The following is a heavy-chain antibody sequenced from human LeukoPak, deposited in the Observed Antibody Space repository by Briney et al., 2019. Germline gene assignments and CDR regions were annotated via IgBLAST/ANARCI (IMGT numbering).Heavy chain of an antibody. CDR2: IFSTGST. D-gene: IGHD3-10*01. J-gene: IGHJ5*02. V-gene: IGHV4-61*02. CDR1: GGSITSGTYY. Sequence: SETLSLTCTVSGGSITSGTYYWSWIRQPAGKGLEWIGRIFSTGSTNYNPSLKSRVTISVDTSKNQFSLKLSSVTAADTAVYYCARGGVLLWFGESLNWFDPWGQGTLVTVSS. CDR3: ARGGVLLWFGESLNWFDP.